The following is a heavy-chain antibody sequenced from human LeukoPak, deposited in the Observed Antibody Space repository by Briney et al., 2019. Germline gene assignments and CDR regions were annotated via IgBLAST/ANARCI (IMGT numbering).Heavy chain of an antibody. CDR3: ARGGTAVAGLDS. CDR1: GGSIRSSNW. V-gene: IGHV4-4*02. Sequence: SETLSLTCAVSGGSIRSSNWWSWVRQPPGRGLEWIGEIYHGGSTNYNPSLKSRVTISVDKSKNQFSLKLTSVTAADTAVYYCARGGTAVAGLDSWGQGTLVTVSS. J-gene: IGHJ4*02. D-gene: IGHD6-19*01. CDR2: IYHGGST.